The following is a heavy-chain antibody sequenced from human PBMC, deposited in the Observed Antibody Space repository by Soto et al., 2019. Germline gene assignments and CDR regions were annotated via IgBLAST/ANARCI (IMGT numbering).Heavy chain of an antibody. CDR2: ISTKNGNT. CDR1: GYTFTNYG. J-gene: IGHJ4*02. Sequence: ASVKVSCKASGYTFTNYGVSWVRQAPGQGLEWMGWISTKNGNTNLAQKFRGRLAMTTDTSTRTVYMELRSLKGDDTAVYYCAREPPGTPPDHWGQGTLVTVSS. D-gene: IGHD1-26*01. CDR3: AREPPGTPPDH. V-gene: IGHV1-18*01.